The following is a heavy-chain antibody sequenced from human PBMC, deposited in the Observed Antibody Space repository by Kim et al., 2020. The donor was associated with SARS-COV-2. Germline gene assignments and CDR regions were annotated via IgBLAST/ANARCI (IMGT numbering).Heavy chain of an antibody. Sequence: SETLSLTCTVSGYSISSGYYWGWIRQPPGKGLEWIGSIYHSGSTYYNPSLKSRVTISVDTSKNQFSLKLSSVTAADTAVYYCASINRQTYPSVRPAHAFDIWGQGTMVTVSS. CDR2: IYHSGST. CDR3: ASINRQTYPSVRPAHAFDI. J-gene: IGHJ3*02. D-gene: IGHD1-20*01. CDR1: GYSISSGYY. V-gene: IGHV4-38-2*02.